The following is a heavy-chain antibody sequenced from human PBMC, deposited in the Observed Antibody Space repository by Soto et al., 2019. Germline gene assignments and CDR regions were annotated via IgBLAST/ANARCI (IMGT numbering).Heavy chain of an antibody. J-gene: IGHJ3*02. CDR2: ISGSGTTA. CDR3: AKTTDGWFSAFEI. CDR1: GFVFSSYA. V-gene: IGHV3-23*01. Sequence: PGGSLRLSCAAPGFVFSSYAMSWVRQAPGKGLEWVSAISGSGTTAYYADSVKGRFIFSRDNPKNTMYLQMNSLRAEDTAVYFCAKTTDGWFSAFEIWGQGTVVTVSS. D-gene: IGHD6-19*01.